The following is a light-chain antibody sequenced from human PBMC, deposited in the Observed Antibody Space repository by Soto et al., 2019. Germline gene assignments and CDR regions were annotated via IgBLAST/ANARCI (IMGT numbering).Light chain of an antibody. CDR2: DAT. Sequence: EIVMTQSPATLSVSPGERATLSCRASQNIDNNLAWYQEKPGQAPRLLIYDATARATGTQARFSGSGSGTEFTLPNNSLQSDDFAVYYCRPYHYWWAFGQGTKVDIK. J-gene: IGKJ1*01. V-gene: IGKV3-15*01. CDR3: RPYHYWWA. CDR1: QNIDNN.